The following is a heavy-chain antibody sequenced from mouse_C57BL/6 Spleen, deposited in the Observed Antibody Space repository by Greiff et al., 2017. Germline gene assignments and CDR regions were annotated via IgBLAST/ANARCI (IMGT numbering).Heavy chain of an antibody. CDR1: GFTFSDYY. J-gene: IGHJ2*01. Sequence: EVKLVESEGGLVQPGSSMKLSCTASGFTFSDYYMAWVRQVPEKGLEWVANINYDGSSTYYLDSLKSRFIISRDNAKNILYLQMSSLKSEDTATYYCARVDLLWYFYCDYWGQGTTLTVSS. CDR2: INYDGSST. CDR3: ARVDLLWYFYCDY. D-gene: IGHD2-1*01. V-gene: IGHV5-16*01.